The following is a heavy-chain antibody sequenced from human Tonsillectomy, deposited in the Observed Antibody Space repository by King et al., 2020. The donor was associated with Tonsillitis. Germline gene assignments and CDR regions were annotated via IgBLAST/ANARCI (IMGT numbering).Heavy chain of an antibody. CDR2: ISSSGTTK. CDR1: GFTFTDYY. V-gene: IGHV3-11*01. D-gene: IGHD3-22*01. J-gene: IGHJ3*02. CDR3: ARHSSHWAVPCDI. Sequence: VQLVESGGDLVKPGGSLRLSCATSGFTFTDYYMSWIRQAPGKGLEWVSYISSSGTTKYYSDSVKGRFTISRDNASSSLYLQMNSLRAEDTAVYYCARHSSHWAVPCDIWGQGTMVTVSS.